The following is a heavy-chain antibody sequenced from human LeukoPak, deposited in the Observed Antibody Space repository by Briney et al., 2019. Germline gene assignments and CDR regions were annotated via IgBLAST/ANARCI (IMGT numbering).Heavy chain of an antibody. V-gene: IGHV4-34*01. Sequence: PSETLSLTCAVYGGSFSTYYWSWIRQPPGKGLGWIGEINHSGSTYYKPSLKSRVTISVDTSKNQFSLKLSSVTAADTAVYYCARGGYRDYDFWSGYYSLYFQHWGQGTLVTVSS. CDR2: INHSGST. CDR1: GGSFSTYY. D-gene: IGHD3-3*01. CDR3: ARGGYRDYDFWSGYYSLYFQH. J-gene: IGHJ1*01.